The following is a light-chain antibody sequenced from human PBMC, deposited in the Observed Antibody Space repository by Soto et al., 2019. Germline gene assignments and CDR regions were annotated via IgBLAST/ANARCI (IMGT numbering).Light chain of an antibody. Sequence: EIVLTQAEATLSVSPGERATIYCRASQSVSSNLAWYQQKPGQAPRLLIYGASTRATGIPARFSGSGSGTEFTLTISSLQSEDFAVYYCQQYNNWPPHTFGGGTKVDI. CDR1: QSVSSN. CDR3: QQYNNWPPHT. CDR2: GAS. V-gene: IGKV3-15*01. J-gene: IGKJ4*01.